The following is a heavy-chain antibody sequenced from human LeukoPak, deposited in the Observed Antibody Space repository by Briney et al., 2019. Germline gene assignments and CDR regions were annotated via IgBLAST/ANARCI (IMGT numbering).Heavy chain of an antibody. J-gene: IGHJ5*02. D-gene: IGHD3-22*01. CDR1: GFTFTNYA. CDR2: ISASSGDTT. Sequence: GGSLRLSCAASGFTFTNYAMTWVRQAPGKGLEWVSDISASSGDTTYYADSVKGRFTISRDNSKNTLYLQMNSLRAEDTAVYYCARDLWLEYYYDSSGYPNWFDPWGQGTLVTVSS. V-gene: IGHV3-23*01. CDR3: ARDLWLEYYYDSSGYPNWFDP.